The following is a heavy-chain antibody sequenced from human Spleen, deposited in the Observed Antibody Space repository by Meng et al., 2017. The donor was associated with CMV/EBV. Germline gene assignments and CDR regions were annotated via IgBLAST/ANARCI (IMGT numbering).Heavy chain of an antibody. CDR2: IYNSQIT. J-gene: IGHJ5*02. Sequence: SGAPISSSNYYWGWVRQPPGKGLEWIGSIYNSQITFSNPSLKSRITISVDTSKSQLSLRLRSVTAADTAVYYCVSSISAAVDWFDPWGQGTLVTVSS. V-gene: IGHV4-39*07. CDR1: GAPISSSNYY. D-gene: IGHD6-13*01. CDR3: VSSISAAVDWFDP.